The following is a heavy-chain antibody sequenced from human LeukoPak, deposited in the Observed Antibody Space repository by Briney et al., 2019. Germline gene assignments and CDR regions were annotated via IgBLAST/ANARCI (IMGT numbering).Heavy chain of an antibody. CDR2: INHSGST. Sequence: PSETLSLTCAVYGGSFSGDYWSWIRQPAGEGLDWIGEINHSGSTNYNPSLKSRVTISVDTSKNQFSLKLTSATAADTAVYYCARGLNPRAFDIWGQGTMVTISS. J-gene: IGHJ3*02. CDR1: GGSFSGDY. CDR3: ARGLNPRAFDI. V-gene: IGHV4-34*01. D-gene: IGHD1-14*01.